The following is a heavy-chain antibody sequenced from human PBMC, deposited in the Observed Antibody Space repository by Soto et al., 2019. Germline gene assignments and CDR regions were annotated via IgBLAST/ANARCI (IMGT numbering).Heavy chain of an antibody. CDR1: GYAFCNND. V-gene: IGHV1-8*01. CDR3: ARMATSGTLNWFDP. J-gene: IGHJ5*02. CDR2: MNPNSGNG. Sequence: QVQLVQSGAEVKEPGASVKVSCQASGYAFCNNDISWVRQSTGQGLEWMGWMNPNSGNGGYAQKFQGRVTMTRDTSTSTAYMELSSLASDDTAIYYCARMATSGTLNWFDPWGQGTLVTVSS.